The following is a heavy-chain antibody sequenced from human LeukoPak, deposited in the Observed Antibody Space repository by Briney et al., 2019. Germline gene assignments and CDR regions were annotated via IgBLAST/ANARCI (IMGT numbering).Heavy chain of an antibody. CDR1: GYTFTSYG. V-gene: IGHV1-2*02. J-gene: IGHJ5*02. CDR3: ARGDYYGSPKVVAA. CDR2: INPNSGDT. D-gene: IGHD3-10*01. Sequence: GASVKVSCKAYGYTFTSYGISWVRQAPGQGLEWIGWINPNSGDTNYAQKFQDRVTMTRDTSISTAYIELNFLRSDDTAVFYCARGDYYGSPKVVAAWGQGTLVTVSS.